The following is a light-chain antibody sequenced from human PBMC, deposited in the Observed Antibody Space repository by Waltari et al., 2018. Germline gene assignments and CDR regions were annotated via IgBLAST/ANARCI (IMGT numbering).Light chain of an antibody. J-gene: IGKJ3*01. Sequence: DIQMTQSPSTLSASVGDRVTITCRASQNINSWLAWYQQKPGKAPKLLIYKASSLETGVPSRFSGSESGTEFTLTINSLQPDDFATYYCQQYNSYHIFTFDPGTKVEI. CDR1: QNINSW. CDR3: QQYNSYHIFT. V-gene: IGKV1-5*03. CDR2: KAS.